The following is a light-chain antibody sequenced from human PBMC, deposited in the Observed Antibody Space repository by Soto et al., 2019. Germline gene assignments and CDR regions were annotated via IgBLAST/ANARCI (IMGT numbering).Light chain of an antibody. J-gene: IGLJ2*01. CDR3: ATWDSSLNAGV. CDR1: SSNIGNNY. V-gene: IGLV1-51*01. CDR2: DNN. Sequence: QSALTQPLSVSAAPGKKVTLSCSGSSSNIGNNYVSWYQQFPGTAPKLLIYDNNKRPSGIPDRFSGSNSGTSATLAITGLQTGDEADYYCATWDSSLNAGVFGGGTKLTVL.